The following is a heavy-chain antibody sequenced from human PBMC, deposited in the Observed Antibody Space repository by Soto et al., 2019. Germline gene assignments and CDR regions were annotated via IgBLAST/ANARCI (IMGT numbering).Heavy chain of an antibody. Sequence: LEILSLTCAVYGGSFSGYYWSWIRQPPGKGLEWIGEINHSGSTNYNPSIKSRVTISVDTSKNQFSLKLSSVTAADTAVYYCARGQGLQVAREAFDIWGQGTMVTVSS. J-gene: IGHJ3*02. V-gene: IGHV4-34*01. CDR3: ARGQGLQVAREAFDI. D-gene: IGHD4-4*01. CDR2: INHSGST. CDR1: GGSFSGYY.